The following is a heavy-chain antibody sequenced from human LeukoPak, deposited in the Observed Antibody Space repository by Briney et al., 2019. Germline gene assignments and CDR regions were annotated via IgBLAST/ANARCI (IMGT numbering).Heavy chain of an antibody. J-gene: IGHJ4*02. D-gene: IGHD5-18*01. CDR1: GGSISSYY. V-gene: IGHV4-4*08. CDR3: ARDPSPYRYGPFYFDY. CDR2: IYTSGST. Sequence: SETLSLTCTVSGGSISSYYWSWIRQPPGKGLEWIGRIYTSGSTNYNPSLKSRVTISVDTSKNQFSLKLSSVTAADTAMYYCARDPSPYRYGPFYFDYWGQGTLVTVSS.